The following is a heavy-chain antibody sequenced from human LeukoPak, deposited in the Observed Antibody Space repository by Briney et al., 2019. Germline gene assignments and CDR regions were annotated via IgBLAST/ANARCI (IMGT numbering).Heavy chain of an antibody. CDR2: ISYDGSNK. CDR3: VYCSSTLYYFDY. D-gene: IGHD2-2*01. V-gene: IGHV3-30*04. J-gene: IGHJ4*02. CDR1: GFTFSTYA. Sequence: GGSLRLSCAASGFTFSTYAMHWVRQAPGKGLEWVSVISYDGSNKYYADSVKGRFTISRDNSKNTLYLQMNSLRAEDTAVYYCVYCSSTLYYFDYWGQGTLVTVSS.